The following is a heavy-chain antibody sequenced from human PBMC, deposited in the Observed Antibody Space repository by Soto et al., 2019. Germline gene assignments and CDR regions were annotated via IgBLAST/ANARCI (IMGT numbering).Heavy chain of an antibody. D-gene: IGHD3-3*01. CDR1: GYAFTSYD. CDR2: MNPNSGNT. V-gene: IGHV1-8*01. CDR3: ARGSYTIFGVVIDMHWFDP. Sequence: GASVKASCKAPGYAFTSYDSNWARQATGQGPEWMGWMNPNSGNTGYAQKFQGRVTMTRNTSISTAYMELSSLRSEDTAVYYCARGSYTIFGVVIDMHWFDPWGQGTLVTVSS. J-gene: IGHJ5*02.